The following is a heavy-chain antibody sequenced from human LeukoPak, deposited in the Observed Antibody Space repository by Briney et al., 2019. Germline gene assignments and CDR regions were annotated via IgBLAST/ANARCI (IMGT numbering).Heavy chain of an antibody. Sequence: PSEPLSLPCTVSGGSISRGGYFWSSIRQHPGKVLDWIWYIYSKGDTDYKPSLKSRVTISLDTSQNQFSLRLRSVTAADAAVYYCARLRAYTTTHQYYFDYWGQGALVTVSS. CDR1: GGSISRGGYF. CDR2: IYSKGDT. D-gene: IGHD3-16*01. J-gene: IGHJ4*02. V-gene: IGHV4-61*08. CDR3: ARLRAYTTTHQYYFDY.